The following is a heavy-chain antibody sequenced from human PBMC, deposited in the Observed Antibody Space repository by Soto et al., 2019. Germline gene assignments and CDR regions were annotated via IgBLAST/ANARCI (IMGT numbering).Heavy chain of an antibody. Sequence: QVQVVQSGDEVKKPGASVKVSCKASGYTFTNYGFSWVRQAPGQGLAWMGWISGYNGNTKYAEKFQGRVTMTTDTSXXTAHMELRSLRSDDTAVYYCAREGQAPYYYYGMDVWGQGTAVTVSS. CDR2: ISGYNGNT. CDR3: AREGQAPYYYYGMDV. V-gene: IGHV1-18*01. CDR1: GYTFTNYG. J-gene: IGHJ6*02.